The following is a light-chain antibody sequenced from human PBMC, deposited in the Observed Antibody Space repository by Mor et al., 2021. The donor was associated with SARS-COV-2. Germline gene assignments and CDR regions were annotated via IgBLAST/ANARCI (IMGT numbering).Light chain of an antibody. J-gene: IGKJ1*01. Sequence: ASQSVSSNYLAWYQQKPGQAPRPLIYGASSRATGIPDRFSGSGSGTDFSLTISRLEPEDFAVYYCQQYGNSPWTFGQGTKVE. CDR1: QSVSSNY. CDR3: QQYGNSPWT. V-gene: IGKV3-20*01. CDR2: GAS.